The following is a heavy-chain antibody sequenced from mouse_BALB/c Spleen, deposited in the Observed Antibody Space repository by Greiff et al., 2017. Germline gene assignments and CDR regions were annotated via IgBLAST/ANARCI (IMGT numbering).Heavy chain of an antibody. CDR2: ISTYYGDA. V-gene: IGHV1S137*01. CDR3: ARGYGNSLMDY. Sequence: VKLQQSGAELVRPGVSVKISCKGSGYTFTDYAMHWVKQSHAKSLEWIGVISTYYGDASYNQKFKGKATMTVDKSSSTAYMELARLTSEDSAIYYCARGYGNSLMDYWGQGTSVTVSS. D-gene: IGHD2-1*01. CDR1: GYTFTDYA. J-gene: IGHJ4*01.